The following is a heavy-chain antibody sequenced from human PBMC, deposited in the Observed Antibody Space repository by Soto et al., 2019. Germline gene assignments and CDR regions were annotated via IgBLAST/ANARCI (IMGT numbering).Heavy chain of an antibody. V-gene: IGHV1-2*02. J-gene: IGHJ4*02. CDR3: ARPPGYISDWYYFDL. CDR2: ISPKSGGA. CDR1: GYTFTDYN. Sequence: SVNVSCKASGYTFTDYNMHRVRQSPGQVFEWMGRISPKSGGANYAQKFQGRVTMTWDTSLNTAYMELSSLITEDTAVYYCARPPGYISDWYYFDLWGQGTQVTVSS. D-gene: IGHD3-9*01.